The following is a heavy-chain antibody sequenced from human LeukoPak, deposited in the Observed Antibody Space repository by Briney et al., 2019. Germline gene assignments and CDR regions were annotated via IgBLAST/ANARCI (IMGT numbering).Heavy chain of an antibody. Sequence: PGGSLRLSCAASGFTSSSYSMNWVRQVPGKGLEWVSSISSSSSYIYYADSVKGRFTISRDNAKNSLYLQMNSLRAEDTAVYYCATLGSNYGMDVWGKGTTVTVSS. J-gene: IGHJ6*04. CDR2: ISSSSSYI. CDR1: GFTSSSYS. V-gene: IGHV3-21*01. CDR3: ATLGSNYGMDV. D-gene: IGHD7-27*01.